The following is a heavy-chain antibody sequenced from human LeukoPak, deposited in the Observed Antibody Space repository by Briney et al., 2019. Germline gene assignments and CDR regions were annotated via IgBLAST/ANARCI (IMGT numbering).Heavy chain of an antibody. J-gene: IGHJ4*02. CDR1: GYSISSGYY. CDR2: IYHSEST. CDR3: ARSQTHSSGWDFDF. Sequence: PSETLSLTCAVSGYSISSGYYWGWIRQPPGKGLEWIGSIYHSESTYYNPSLKSRVTISVDTSKNQFSLKLNSVTAADTAVYYCARSQTHSSGWDFDFWGQGTLVTVSS. V-gene: IGHV4-38-2*01. D-gene: IGHD6-19*01.